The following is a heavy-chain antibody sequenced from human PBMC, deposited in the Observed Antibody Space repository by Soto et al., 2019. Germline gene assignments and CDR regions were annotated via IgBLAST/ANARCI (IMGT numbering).Heavy chain of an antibody. CDR3: ARGDYGTGGYPFPYFDY. J-gene: IGHJ4*02. V-gene: IGHV1-2*02. Sequence: ASVNVSFQSSGYSFTGYYIHWVRQAPGQGLEWMGWINPDSGATNYAQNFQGRVTLTSDTSISTASMDLTSLTSDDTAVYYCARGDYGTGGYPFPYFDYWGQGTLVTVSS. CDR1: GYSFTGYY. CDR2: INPDSGAT. D-gene: IGHD2-8*02.